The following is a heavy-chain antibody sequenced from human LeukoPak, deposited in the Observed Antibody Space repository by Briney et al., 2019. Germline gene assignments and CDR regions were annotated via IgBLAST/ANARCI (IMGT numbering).Heavy chain of an antibody. CDR1: GFIFSSCA. J-gene: IGHJ5*02. D-gene: IGHD3-3*01. V-gene: IGHV3-64*01. CDR3: VREVYDGNWFDH. CDR2: ISGNGDST. Sequence: RGSLRLSCAASGFIFSSCAMHWVRQAPGKGLEYVAAISGNGDSTYYANSVKGRFTISRDNSKNTLCLQMGSLRAEDMAVYYCVREVYDGNWFDHWGQGTLVTVSS.